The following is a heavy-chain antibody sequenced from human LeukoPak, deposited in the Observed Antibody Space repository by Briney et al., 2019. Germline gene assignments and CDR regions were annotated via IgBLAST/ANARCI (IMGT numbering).Heavy chain of an antibody. CDR1: GGSFSSYA. D-gene: IGHD6-19*01. J-gene: IGHJ5*02. CDR2: IIPIFGTA. CDR3: ARDIAVAGSLFP. V-gene: IGHV1-69*06. Sequence: SVKVSCKAVGGSFSSYALTWVRQAPGQGFEWMGRIIPIFGTANYAQKFQGRVTLPADSSTSTAYMELSSLTSDDTAVYYCARDIAVAGSLFPWGQGTLVTVSS.